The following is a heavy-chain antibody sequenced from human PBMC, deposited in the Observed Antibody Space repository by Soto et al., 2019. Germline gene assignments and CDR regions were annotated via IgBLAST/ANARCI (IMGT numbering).Heavy chain of an antibody. D-gene: IGHD3-3*01. Sequence: GGSLRLSCAASGFTFSSYSMNWVRQAPGKGLEWVSYISSSSSTIYYADSVKGRFTISRDNAKNSLYLQMNSLRDEDTAVYYCAGDGPAYDFWSGYSQDYYYYGMDVWGQGTTVTVSS. J-gene: IGHJ6*02. CDR1: GFTFSSYS. CDR3: AGDGPAYDFWSGYSQDYYYYGMDV. CDR2: ISSSSSTI. V-gene: IGHV3-48*02.